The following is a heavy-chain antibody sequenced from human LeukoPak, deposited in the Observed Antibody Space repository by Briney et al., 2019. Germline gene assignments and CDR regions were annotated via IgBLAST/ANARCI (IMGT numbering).Heavy chain of an antibody. J-gene: IGHJ3*02. Sequence: GGSLRLSCAASGFTFSTYWMHWVRQAPGKGLVWVSRINRDGSSTSYADSVKGRFTISRDNAKNTLYLQMNSLRAEDTAVYYCARDRETYYDILTGYYTLGNAFDIWGQGTMVTVSS. CDR2: INRDGSST. CDR3: ARDRETYYDILTGYYTLGNAFDI. D-gene: IGHD3-9*01. CDR1: GFTFSTYW. V-gene: IGHV3-74*01.